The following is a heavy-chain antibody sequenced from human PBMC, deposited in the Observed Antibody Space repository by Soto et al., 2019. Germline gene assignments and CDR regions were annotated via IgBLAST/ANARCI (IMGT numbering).Heavy chain of an antibody. CDR2: VYYTGST. CDR3: ARYSSGWPGNGMDV. V-gene: IGHV4-59*01. CDR1: NGSISNYF. J-gene: IGHJ6*02. Sequence: PSETLSLTCTVSNGSISNYFWSWIRQSSGKGLEWIGYVYYTGSTSYNPSLKGRVTMSVDTSKMQFSLKLSSVTAADTAVYYCARYSSGWPGNGMDVWGQGTTVTVSS. D-gene: IGHD6-19*01.